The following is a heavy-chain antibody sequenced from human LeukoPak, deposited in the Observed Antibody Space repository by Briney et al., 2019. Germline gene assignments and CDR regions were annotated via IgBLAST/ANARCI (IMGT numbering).Heavy chain of an antibody. J-gene: IGHJ4*02. CDR1: GFTVRSHG. CDR3: ASCSLSGGSCYYFDY. V-gene: IGHV3-33*08. Sequence: GGSLRLSCAASGFTVRSHGMQWVRQAPGKGLEWVAVIWYDGSNKYYADSVKGRFTISRDNSKNTLYLQMNSLRAEDTAVYYCASCSLSGGSCYYFDYWGQGTLVTVSS. CDR2: IWYDGSNK. D-gene: IGHD2-15*01.